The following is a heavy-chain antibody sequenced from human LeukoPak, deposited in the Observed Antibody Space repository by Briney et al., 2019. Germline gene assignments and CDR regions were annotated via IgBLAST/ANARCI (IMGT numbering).Heavy chain of an antibody. J-gene: IGHJ5*02. CDR1: GYTFTGYY. Sequence: ASVKVSCKASGYTFTGYYMHWVRQAPGQGLEWMGWINPNSGGTNYAQKFQGRVTMTRDTSISTAYMELSRLRSDDTAVYYCARGVLRFLDRSGRFDPWGQGTLVTVSS. D-gene: IGHD3-3*01. CDR3: ARGVLRFLDRSGRFDP. V-gene: IGHV1-2*02. CDR2: INPNSGGT.